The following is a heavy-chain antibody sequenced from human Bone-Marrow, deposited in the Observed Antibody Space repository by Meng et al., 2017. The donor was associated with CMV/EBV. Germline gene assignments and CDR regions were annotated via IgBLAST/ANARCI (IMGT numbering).Heavy chain of an antibody. Sequence: GESLKISCAASGFTVSSNYMSWVRQAPGKGLEWVSVIYSGGSTYYADSVKGRFTISRDNSKNTLYLQMNSLRAEDTAVYYCARVSRSGYDGMVDYWGQGTVAPVSS. D-gene: IGHD5-12*01. CDR2: IYSGGST. CDR3: ARVSRSGYDGMVDY. V-gene: IGHV3-53*01. CDR1: GFTVSSNY. J-gene: IGHJ4*02.